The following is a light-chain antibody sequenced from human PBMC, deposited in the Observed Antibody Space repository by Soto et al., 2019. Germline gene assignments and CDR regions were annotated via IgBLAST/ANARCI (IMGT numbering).Light chain of an antibody. J-gene: IGKJ2*01. CDR3: QQYYSMPYA. CDR2: AAS. CDR1: QGISSY. V-gene: IGKV1D-8*01. Sequence: VIWMTQSPSLLSASTGDRVTISCRISQGISSYLAWYQQKPGKAPELLIYAASTLQSGVPSRFSGSGSGTDFTLTISCLQSEDFATYYCQQYYSMPYAFGPGTKVDIK.